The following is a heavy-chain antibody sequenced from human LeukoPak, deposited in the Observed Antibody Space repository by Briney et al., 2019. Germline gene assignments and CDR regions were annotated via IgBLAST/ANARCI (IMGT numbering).Heavy chain of an antibody. CDR2: ISIGSTYI. CDR3: ARTRDVSGCFDL. CDR1: GFTFSTYS. J-gene: IGHJ4*02. Sequence: GGSLRLSCSASGFTFSTYSMNWVRQAPGKGLEWVSSISIGSTYIFYGDSVKGRFTISRDDAGNSLYLQMNGLRAEDTAVYYCARTRDVSGCFDLWGQGTLVTVSS. V-gene: IGHV3-21*01. D-gene: IGHD6-19*01.